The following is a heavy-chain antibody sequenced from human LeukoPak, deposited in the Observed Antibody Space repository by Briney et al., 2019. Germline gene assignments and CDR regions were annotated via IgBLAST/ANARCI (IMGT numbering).Heavy chain of an antibody. J-gene: IGHJ5*02. CDR3: ARDIFVGVATIMGNWFDP. CDR1: GFTFSTYS. Sequence: PGGSLRLSCSASGFTFSTYSMNWVRQAPGKGLEWVSSISSSSSYIYYADSVKGRFTISRDNAKNSLYLQMNSLRAEDTAVYYCARDIFVGVATIMGNWFDPWGQGTLVTVSS. CDR2: ISSSSSYI. V-gene: IGHV3-21*01. D-gene: IGHD5-12*01.